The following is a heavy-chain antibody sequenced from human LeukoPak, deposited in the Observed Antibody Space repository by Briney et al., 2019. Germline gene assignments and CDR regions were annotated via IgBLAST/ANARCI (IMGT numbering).Heavy chain of an antibody. J-gene: IGHJ5*02. Sequence: TGGSLRLSSAASGFTFSSYAMHWVRQAPGKGLEWVAVISYDGSNKYYADSVKGRFTISRDNSKNTLYLQMNSLRAEDTAVYYCARGALEWLLSLNWFDPWGQGTLVTVSS. CDR3: ARGALEWLLSLNWFDP. V-gene: IGHV3-30-3*01. CDR1: GFTFSSYA. CDR2: ISYDGSNK. D-gene: IGHD3-3*01.